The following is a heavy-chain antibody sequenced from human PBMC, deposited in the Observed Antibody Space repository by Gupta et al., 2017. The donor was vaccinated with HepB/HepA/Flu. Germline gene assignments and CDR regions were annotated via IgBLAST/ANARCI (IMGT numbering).Heavy chain of an antibody. CDR3: ARADYGGNSPYDY. Sequence: QVQLVQSGAEVKKPGASVKVSCKASGYPFTSYGIIWVRQAPGQGLEWMGWISGYSGNTNFGQKFQGRLSMTTDTSTNTAYMELRSLRNDDTAVYYCARADYGGNSPYDYWGQGTLVTVSS. CDR2: ISGYSGNT. CDR1: GYPFTSYG. D-gene: IGHD4-23*01. V-gene: IGHV1-18*01. J-gene: IGHJ4*02.